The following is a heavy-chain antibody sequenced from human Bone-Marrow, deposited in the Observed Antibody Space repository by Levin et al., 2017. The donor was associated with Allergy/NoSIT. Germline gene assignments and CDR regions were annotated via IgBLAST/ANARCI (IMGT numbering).Heavy chain of an antibody. CDR3: TRDPLGDYVYYYYGMDV. V-gene: IGHV1-46*01. CDR2: INPSGGST. J-gene: IGHJ6*02. Sequence: ASVKVSCKASGYTFTSYYMHWVRQAPGQGLEWMGIINPSGGSTIYAQKFQGRVTITRDTSTSTVYMELSSLRSEDTAVYYCTRDPLGDYVYYYYGMDVWGQGTTVTVSS. CDR1: GYTFTSYY. D-gene: IGHD4-17*01.